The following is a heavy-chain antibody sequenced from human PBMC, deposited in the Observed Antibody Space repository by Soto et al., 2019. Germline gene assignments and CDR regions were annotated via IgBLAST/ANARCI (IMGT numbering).Heavy chain of an antibody. CDR2: IWYDGSNK. D-gene: IGHD3-9*01. CDR3: ARDWRLLRYFDWFPSGWFDP. V-gene: IGHV3-33*01. CDR1: GFTFSSYG. Sequence: QVQLVESGGGVVQPGRSLRLSCAASGFTFSSYGMHWVRQAPGKGLEWVAVIWYDGSNKYYADSVKGRFTISRDNSKNTLYLQMNSLRAEDTAVYYCARDWRLLRYFDWFPSGWFDPWGQGTLVTVSS. J-gene: IGHJ5*02.